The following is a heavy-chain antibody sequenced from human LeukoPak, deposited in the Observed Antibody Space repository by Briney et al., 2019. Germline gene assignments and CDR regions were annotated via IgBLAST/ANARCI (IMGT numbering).Heavy chain of an antibody. V-gene: IGHV3-23*01. CDR3: VKDGRRSPPC. J-gene: IGHJ4*02. D-gene: IGHD2-15*01. CDR1: GFTFSNYV. CDR2: INGGGGST. Sequence: GGSLRLSCAASGFTFSNYVMSWVRQAPGKGPEWVSGINGGGGSTSYAESVTGRFTISRDNSKNTLFLQMNTLRAEDTAVYYCVKDGRRSPPCWGQGTLVTLSS.